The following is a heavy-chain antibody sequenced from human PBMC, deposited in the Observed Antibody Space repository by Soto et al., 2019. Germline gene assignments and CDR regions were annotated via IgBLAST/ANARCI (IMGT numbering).Heavy chain of an antibody. CDR2: ISYDGSSK. D-gene: IGHD6-13*01. Sequence: GGSLRLSCAASGFTFSNYGIHWVRQAPGKGLEWVAVISYDGSSKDYADSVKGRFTISRDNSKNTLYLQMNSLRIEGTAVYYCAKDDGSTWSMFYSYYGVDVWGQGTTVTVSS. CDR1: GFTFSNYG. J-gene: IGHJ6*02. V-gene: IGHV3-30*18. CDR3: AKDDGSTWSMFYSYYGVDV.